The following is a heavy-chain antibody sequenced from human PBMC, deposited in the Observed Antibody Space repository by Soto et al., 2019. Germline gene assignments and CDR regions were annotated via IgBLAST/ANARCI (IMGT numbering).Heavy chain of an antibody. V-gene: IGHV1-3*01. D-gene: IGHD3-3*01. Sequence: ASVKVSCKASGYTFTSYAMHWVRQAPGQRLEWMGWINAGNGNTKYSQKFQGRVTITRDTSASTAYMELSSLRSEDTAVYHCARDRHYDFWSGYSRFGNYFDYWGQGTLVTVSS. CDR1: GYTFTSYA. CDR2: INAGNGNT. CDR3: ARDRHYDFWSGYSRFGNYFDY. J-gene: IGHJ4*02.